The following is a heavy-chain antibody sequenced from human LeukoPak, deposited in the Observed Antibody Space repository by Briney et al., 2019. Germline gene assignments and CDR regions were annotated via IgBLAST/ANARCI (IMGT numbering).Heavy chain of an antibody. CDR2: ISGSGGST. D-gene: IGHD1-26*01. V-gene: IGHV3-23*01. CDR1: GFTFSSYA. J-gene: IGHJ4*02. Sequence: GGSLRLSCAASGFTFSSYAMSWVRQAPGKGLEWVSAISGSGGSTYYADSVKGRFTISRDNSKNALYLQMNSLRAEDTAVYYCAKGPSFIVGATSIDYWGQGTLVTVSS. CDR3: AKGPSFIVGATSIDY.